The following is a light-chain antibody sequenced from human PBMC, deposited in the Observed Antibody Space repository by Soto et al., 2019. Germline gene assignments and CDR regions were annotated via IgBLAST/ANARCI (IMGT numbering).Light chain of an antibody. CDR1: QSVRSN. V-gene: IGKV3-15*01. J-gene: IGKJ4*01. CDR2: GAS. CDR3: QQYSAWPLT. Sequence: EIMMTQSPAILSVSPGERATLFCRASQSVRSNFLAWYQHKPGQAPRLLIHGASTRATGVPARFSGSASETEFTLTISSLQSEDFAVYYCQQYSAWPLTFGGGTKVEIK.